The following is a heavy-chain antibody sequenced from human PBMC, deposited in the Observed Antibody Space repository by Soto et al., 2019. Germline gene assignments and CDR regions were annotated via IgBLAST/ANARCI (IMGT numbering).Heavy chain of an antibody. V-gene: IGHV3-23*01. J-gene: IGHJ3*01. CDR2: ISGSGGST. Sequence: PGGSLTLSCAASGFTFSSYAMSWDRQPPGTGLEWVSAISGSGGSTYYANSVKGRFTITRDTSKNTLYLQMNSLRAEDTAVYYCAKVPTYDSVGRCAFDFWGQGTMVTVSS. D-gene: IGHD3-22*01. CDR3: AKVPTYDSVGRCAFDF. CDR1: GFTFSSYA.